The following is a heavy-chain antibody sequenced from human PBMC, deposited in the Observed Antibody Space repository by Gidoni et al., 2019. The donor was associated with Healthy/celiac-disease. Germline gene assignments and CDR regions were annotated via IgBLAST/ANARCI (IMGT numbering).Heavy chain of an antibody. CDR3: ARDGTPQNYSNYEWSAWFDP. D-gene: IGHD4-4*01. J-gene: IGHJ5*02. CDR2: ISSSSSYI. Sequence: EVQLVESGGGLVKPGGSLRLSCAASGFTFSSYSMNWVRQAPGKGLEWVSSISSSSSYIYYADSVKGRFTISRDNAKNSLYLQMNSLRAEDTAVYYCARDGTPQNYSNYEWSAWFDPWGQGTLVTVSS. V-gene: IGHV3-21*01. CDR1: GFTFSSYS.